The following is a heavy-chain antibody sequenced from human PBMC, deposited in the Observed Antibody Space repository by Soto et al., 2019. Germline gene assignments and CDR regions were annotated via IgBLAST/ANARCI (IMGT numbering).Heavy chain of an antibody. CDR2: INHSGST. Sequence: QVQLQQWGAGLLKPSETLSLTCAVYGGSFSGYYWSWIRQPPGKGLEWIGEINHSGSTNYNPSLKXXVXIXXDTSKNQFSLKLSSVTAADTAVYYCARSAAGFFDYWGQGTLVTVSS. CDR1: GGSFSGYY. J-gene: IGHJ4*02. V-gene: IGHV4-34*01. CDR3: ARSAAGFFDY. D-gene: IGHD6-13*01.